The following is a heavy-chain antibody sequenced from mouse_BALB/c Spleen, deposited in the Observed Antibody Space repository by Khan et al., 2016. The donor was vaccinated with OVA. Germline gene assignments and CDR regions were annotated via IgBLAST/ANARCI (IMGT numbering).Heavy chain of an antibody. CDR3: ARHGSTSWFAY. Sequence: IQLVQSGPELMKPGASVKISCKASGYSFSTYYIHWVTRSHGKTLEWIGYIDPFNGGATYNQKFKGKATLTVDKSSSTAYMHLPSLTSEASAVYYCARHGSTSWFAYWGQGTLVTVSA. V-gene: IGHV1S135*01. J-gene: IGHJ3*01. D-gene: IGHD1-1*01. CDR1: GYSFSTYY. CDR2: IDPFNGGA.